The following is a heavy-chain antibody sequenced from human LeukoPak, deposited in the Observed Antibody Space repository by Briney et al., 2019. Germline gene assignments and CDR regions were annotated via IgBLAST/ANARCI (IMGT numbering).Heavy chain of an antibody. J-gene: IGHJ5*02. D-gene: IGHD3-10*01. CDR3: ARSSMVRGVHGVGWFDP. Sequence: SQTLSLTCAISGDSVSSNSAAWNWIRQSPSRGLEWLGRTYYRSKWYNDYAVSVKSRITINPDTSKNQFSLQLNSVTPEDTAVYYCARSSMVRGVHGVGWFDPWGQGTLVTVSS. CDR1: GDSVSSNSAA. V-gene: IGHV6-1*01. CDR2: TYYRSKWYN.